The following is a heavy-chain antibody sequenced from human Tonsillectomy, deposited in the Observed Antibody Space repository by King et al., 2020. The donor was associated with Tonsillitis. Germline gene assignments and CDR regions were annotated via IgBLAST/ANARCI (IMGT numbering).Heavy chain of an antibody. CDR2: INAGSGDT. Sequence: QLVQSGAEVKKPGASVKVSCKGSGYTFTTYAMHWVRQAPGQSLEWMGWINAGSGDTKYSQNFQDRVTITRDTSASTAYLELSSLRSEDRAVYYCSGHLGGTGFFHHWGQGTLVAVSS. D-gene: IGHD3-16*01. J-gene: IGHJ4*02. CDR3: SGHLGGTGFFHH. V-gene: IGHV1-3*03. CDR1: GYTFTTYA.